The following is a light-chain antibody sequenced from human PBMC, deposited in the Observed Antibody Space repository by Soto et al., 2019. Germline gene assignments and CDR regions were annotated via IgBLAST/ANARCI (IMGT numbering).Light chain of an antibody. V-gene: IGKV3-20*01. CDR1: QSVSSSY. CDR3: QQYGSSSIT. Sequence: EIVLTQSPVTLFLSPGERATLSCRASQSVSSSYLAWYQQKPGQAPRLLIYAASIRATDIPDRFSGSGSGTDFTLTISRLEPEDFAVFYCQQYGSSSITFGQGTRLEIK. J-gene: IGKJ5*01. CDR2: AAS.